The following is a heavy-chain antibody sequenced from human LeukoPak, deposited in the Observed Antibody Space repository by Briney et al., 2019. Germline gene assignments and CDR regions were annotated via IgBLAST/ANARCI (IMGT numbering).Heavy chain of an antibody. CDR2: INPKSGGT. Sequence: ASVKVSCKASGYTFTGYYMHWMRQAPGQGLEWMGRINPKSGGTNSAQQFQGRVTMTRDTSISTVYMELTRLSPDDTAVYYCARPHGDTTSDDAFDICGQVTMVTLSS. CDR3: ARPHGDTTSDDAFDI. V-gene: IGHV1-2*06. D-gene: IGHD1-1*01. CDR1: GYTFTGYY. J-gene: IGHJ3*02.